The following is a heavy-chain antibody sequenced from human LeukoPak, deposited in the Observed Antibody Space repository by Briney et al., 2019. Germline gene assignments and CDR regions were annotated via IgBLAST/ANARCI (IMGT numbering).Heavy chain of an antibody. CDR3: ARVGTPRGVY. D-gene: IGHD2-8*02. CDR1: GGSISSGSYY. J-gene: IGHJ4*02. Sequence: ASETLSLTCTVSGGSISSGSYYWGWIRQPPGKGLEWIGSIYYSGSTYYNPSLKSRVTLSVDTSKNQFSLKVSSVTAADTAVYYCARVGTPRGVYWGQGTLVTVSS. CDR2: IYYSGST. V-gene: IGHV4-39*07.